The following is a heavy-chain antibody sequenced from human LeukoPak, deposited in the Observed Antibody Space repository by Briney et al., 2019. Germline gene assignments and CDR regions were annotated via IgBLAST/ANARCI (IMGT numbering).Heavy chain of an antibody. D-gene: IGHD2-15*01. J-gene: IGHJ4*02. Sequence: SETLSLTCTVSGGSISSYYWSWIRQPAGKGLEWIGRIYTSGSTNYNPSLKSRVTMSVDTSKNQFSLKLSSVTAADTAVCYCARGHCSGGSCYASWYYFDYWAREPWSPSPQ. CDR3: ARGHCSGGSCYASWYYFDY. V-gene: IGHV4-4*07. CDR1: GGSISSYY. CDR2: IYTSGST.